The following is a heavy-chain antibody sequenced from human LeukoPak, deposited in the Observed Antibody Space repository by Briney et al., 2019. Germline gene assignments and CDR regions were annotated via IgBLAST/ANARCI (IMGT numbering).Heavy chain of an antibody. CDR2: ISAYNGNT. Sequence: GASVKVSCKASGYTFTSYGISWVRQAPGQGLEWMGWISAYNGNTNYAQKLQGRVAMTTDTSTSTAYMELRSLRSDDTAVYYCARVSDYYDSSGQGWFDPWGQGTLVTVSS. D-gene: IGHD3-22*01. J-gene: IGHJ5*02. CDR3: ARVSDYYDSSGQGWFDP. CDR1: GYTFTSYG. V-gene: IGHV1-18*01.